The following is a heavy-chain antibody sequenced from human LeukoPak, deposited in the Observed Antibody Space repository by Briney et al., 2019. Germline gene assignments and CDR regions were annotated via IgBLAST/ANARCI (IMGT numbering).Heavy chain of an antibody. CDR2: IIPSTGST. V-gene: IGHV1-46*01. CDR3: ATYSGYDPFDY. CDR1: GYTFTSYY. Sequence: GASVKVSCKASGYTFTSYYIHWVRQVPGQGLEWMGIIIPSTGSTSYAQKFQGRVTMIRDTSTSTVHMELSSLRSEDTAVYYCATYSGYDPFDYWGQGTLVTVSS. D-gene: IGHD5-12*01. J-gene: IGHJ4*02.